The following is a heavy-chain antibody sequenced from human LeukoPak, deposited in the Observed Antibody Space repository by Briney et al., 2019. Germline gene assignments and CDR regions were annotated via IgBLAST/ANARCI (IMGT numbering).Heavy chain of an antibody. CDR1: GFTFSSYG. Sequence: PGGSLRLSCAASGFTFSSYGMHWVRQAPGKGLEWVAVISYDGSNKYYADSVKGRFTISRDNSKNTLYLQTNSLRAEDTAVYYCAKGADPYCSGGSCYSGFDSWGQGTLVTVSS. CDR3: AKGADPYCSGGSCYSGFDS. D-gene: IGHD2-15*01. J-gene: IGHJ4*02. V-gene: IGHV3-30*18. CDR2: ISYDGSNK.